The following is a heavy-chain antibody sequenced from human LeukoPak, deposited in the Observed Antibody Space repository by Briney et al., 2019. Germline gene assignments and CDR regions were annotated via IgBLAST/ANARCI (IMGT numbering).Heavy chain of an antibody. CDR1: GFTFSSYA. D-gene: IGHD6-19*01. CDR2: ISGSGGST. J-gene: IGHJ5*02. V-gene: IGHV3-23*01. Sequence: PGGSLRLSCAASGFTFSSYAMSWVRQAPGKGLEWVSAISGSGGSTYYADSVKGRFTISRDNSKNTLYLQMNSLRAEDTAVHYCANPGAVAGTGWFDPWGQGTLVTVSS. CDR3: ANPGAVAGTGWFDP.